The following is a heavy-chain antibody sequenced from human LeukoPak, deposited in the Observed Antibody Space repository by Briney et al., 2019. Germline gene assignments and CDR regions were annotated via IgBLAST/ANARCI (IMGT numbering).Heavy chain of an antibody. Sequence: GGSLRLSCAASGFTFSSYSMNWVRQAPGKGLEWVSYISSSSSTIYYADSVKGRFTISRDNSKNTLYLQMNSLRAEDTAVYYCARGSSYYYDSSGYRIDYWGQGTLVTVSS. CDR3: ARGSSYYYDSSGYRIDY. D-gene: IGHD3-22*01. V-gene: IGHV3-48*01. J-gene: IGHJ4*02. CDR2: ISSSSSTI. CDR1: GFTFSSYS.